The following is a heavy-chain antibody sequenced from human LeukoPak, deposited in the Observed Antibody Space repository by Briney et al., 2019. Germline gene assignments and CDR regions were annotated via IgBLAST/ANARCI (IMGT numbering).Heavy chain of an antibody. V-gene: IGHV3-53*01. CDR3: ARERVGGTRHSSWPEPFDY. Sequence: PGGSLRLSCAASGFTVYSNYLSWVRQAPGKGLEWVSTNTGGNTYYAASVKGRFTISRDFSKNTVFLHMNSLRAEDTAVYYCARERVGGTRHSSWPEPFDYWGQGTLVTVSS. CDR2: NTGGNT. CDR1: GFTVYSNY. J-gene: IGHJ4*02. D-gene: IGHD6-13*01.